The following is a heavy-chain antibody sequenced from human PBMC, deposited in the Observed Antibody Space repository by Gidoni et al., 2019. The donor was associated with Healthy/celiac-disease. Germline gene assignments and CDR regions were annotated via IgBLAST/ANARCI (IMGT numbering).Heavy chain of an antibody. CDR1: GYSFTSYW. D-gene: IGHD6-13*01. Sequence: EVQLVQSGAEVKKHGESLKISCKGSGYSFTSYWIGWVRQMPGKGLEWLGIIYPGDSDTRYIPSFQGQVTISADKSISTAYLQWSSLKASDTAMYYCARKGIAAAGTNLNWFDPWGQGTLVTVSS. V-gene: IGHV5-51*01. CDR3: ARKGIAAAGTNLNWFDP. J-gene: IGHJ5*02. CDR2: IYPGDSDT.